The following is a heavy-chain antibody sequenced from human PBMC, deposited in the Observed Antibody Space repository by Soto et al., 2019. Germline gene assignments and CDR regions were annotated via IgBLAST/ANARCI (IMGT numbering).Heavy chain of an antibody. D-gene: IGHD6-19*01. Sequence: PSETLSLTCTVSGGSISSSSYYWGWIRQPPGKGLEWIGSIYYSGSTYYNPSLKSRVTISVDTSKNQYSLKLSSVTAADTAVYYCARGFGENSSGWYGVDYWGQGTLVTVSS. CDR1: GGSISSSSYY. J-gene: IGHJ4*02. CDR3: ARGFGENSSGWYGVDY. V-gene: IGHV4-39*01. CDR2: IYYSGST.